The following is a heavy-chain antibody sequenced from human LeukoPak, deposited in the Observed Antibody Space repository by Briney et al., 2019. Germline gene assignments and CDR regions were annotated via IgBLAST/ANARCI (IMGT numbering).Heavy chain of an antibody. V-gene: IGHV3-48*04. D-gene: IGHD3-16*01. CDR2: ISSSSSTI. Sequence: GGSLRLSCAASGFTFSIYSMNCVRQAPGKGLEWGSYISSSSSTIYYADSVKGRFTISRDNAKNSLYLQMNSLRAEDTAVYYCAREERYAWGTLRYFDYWGQGILVTVSS. J-gene: IGHJ4*02. CDR1: GFTFSIYS. CDR3: AREERYAWGTLRYFDY.